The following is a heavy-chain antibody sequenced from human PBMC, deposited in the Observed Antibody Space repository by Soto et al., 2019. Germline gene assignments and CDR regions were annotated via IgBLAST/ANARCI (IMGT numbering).Heavy chain of an antibody. CDR3: ARDGDCGGDCSWGH. CDR2: ISYDGSNK. V-gene: IGHV3-30-3*01. J-gene: IGHJ4*02. CDR1: GFTFSSYA. Sequence: QVQLVESGGGVVQPGRSLRLSCAASGFTFSSYAMHWVRQAPGKGLEWVAVISYDGSNKYYADSVKGRFTISRDNSKNTLYLQMNSRRAEDTAVYYCARDGDCGGDCSWGHWGQGTLVTVSS. D-gene: IGHD2-21*02.